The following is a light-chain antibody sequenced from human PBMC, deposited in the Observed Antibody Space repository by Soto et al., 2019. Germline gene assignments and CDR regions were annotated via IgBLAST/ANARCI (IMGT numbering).Light chain of an antibody. CDR3: QHSFVSPWT. J-gene: IGKJ1*01. V-gene: IGKV1-39*01. Sequence: DIQMTQSPSSLSASVGDRVTISCRASQTIHKYLNWYQQRPGKAPNLLVYEATSLETGVSSKFSGSGSGTEFTLTINSLQPKDFATYYCQHSFVSPWTFGQGT. CDR1: QTIHKY. CDR2: EAT.